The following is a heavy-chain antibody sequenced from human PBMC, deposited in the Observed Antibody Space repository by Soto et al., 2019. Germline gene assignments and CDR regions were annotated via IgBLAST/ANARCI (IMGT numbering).Heavy chain of an antibody. D-gene: IGHD2-8*01. CDR2: IYYSGST. V-gene: IGHV4-31*03. Sequence: SETLSLTCTVSGGSISSGGYYWSWIRQHPGKGLEWIGYIYYSGSTYYNPSLKSRVTISVDTSKNQFSLKLSSVTAADTAVYYCARALVYAREPRNWFDPWGQGTLVTVSS. J-gene: IGHJ5*02. CDR3: ARALVYAREPRNWFDP. CDR1: GGSISSGGYY.